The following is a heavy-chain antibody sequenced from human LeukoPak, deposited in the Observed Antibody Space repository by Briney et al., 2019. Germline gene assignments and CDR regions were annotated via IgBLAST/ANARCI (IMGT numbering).Heavy chain of an antibody. V-gene: IGHV3-23*01. J-gene: IGHJ5*02. CDR2: ISGSGGST. D-gene: IGHD3-10*01. CDR1: GFTFSSYA. Sequence: GGSLRLSCAASGFTFSSYAMSWVRQAPGKGLEWVSAISGSGGSTYYADSVKGRFTISRDNSKNTLYLQTNSLRAEDTAVYYCAKVLYYPSWFDPWGQGTLVTVSS. CDR3: AKVLYYPSWFDP.